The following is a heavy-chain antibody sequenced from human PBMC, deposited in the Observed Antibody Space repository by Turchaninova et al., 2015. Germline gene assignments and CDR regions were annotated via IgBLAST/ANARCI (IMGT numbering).Heavy chain of an antibody. CDR1: GHTYTNYE. D-gene: IGHD6-19*01. CDR3: ARSGVSGSRGWFDP. Sequence: QVPLVQSGAEVKKPGASVKVSGKTSGHTYTNYEINWVRQATGQGLEWMGWMNPNSGNTGYAQKFQGRITMTRNTSISTAYMELSSLRSEDTAVYHCARSGVSGSRGWFDPWGQGTLVTVSS. CDR2: MNPNSGNT. J-gene: IGHJ5*02. V-gene: IGHV1-8*01.